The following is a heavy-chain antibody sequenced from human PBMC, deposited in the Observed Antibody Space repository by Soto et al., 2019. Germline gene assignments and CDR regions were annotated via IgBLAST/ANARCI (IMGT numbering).Heavy chain of an antibody. CDR3: AREASVLIPAAQPSRIDS. V-gene: IGHV1-18*01. D-gene: IGHD2-2*01. CDR1: GYSFMKYG. Sequence: ASVKVSCKGFGYSFMKYGINWVRQAPGQGLEWVGWISPYSGYTHSAQKFHGRLTLTTDTAASTAYMELRILRSADTALYYCAREASVLIPAAQPSRIDSWGQGTLVTVSS. CDR2: ISPYSGYT. J-gene: IGHJ4*02.